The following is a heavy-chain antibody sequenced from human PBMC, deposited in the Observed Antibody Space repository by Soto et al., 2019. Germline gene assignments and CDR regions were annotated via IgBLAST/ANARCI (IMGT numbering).Heavy chain of an antibody. J-gene: IGHJ4*02. D-gene: IGHD3-10*01. Sequence: GGSLRLSCAASGFTFSSYAMHCVRQAPGKGLEWVAVISYDGSNKYYADSAKGRFTISRDNSKNTLYLQMNSLRPEDTAVFYCARDLGSMQHLGMGYWGQGTLVTVSS. CDR1: GFTFSSYA. CDR2: ISYDGSNK. V-gene: IGHV3-30-3*01. CDR3: ARDLGSMQHLGMGY.